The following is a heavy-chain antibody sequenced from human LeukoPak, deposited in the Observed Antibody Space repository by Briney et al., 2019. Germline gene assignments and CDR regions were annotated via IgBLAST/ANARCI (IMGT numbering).Heavy chain of an antibody. CDR2: ITSSSSYT. CDR3: ARQIRGYSGYFDY. D-gene: IGHD5-18*01. CDR1: GFTFSGYW. Sequence: GGSLRLSCAASGFTFSGYWMHWVRQAPGKGLAWVSYITSSSSYTNYADSVKGRFTISRDNAKNSFYLQMNSLRAEDTAMYYCARQIRGYSGYFDYWGQGSLVTVSS. V-gene: IGHV3-11*03. J-gene: IGHJ4*02.